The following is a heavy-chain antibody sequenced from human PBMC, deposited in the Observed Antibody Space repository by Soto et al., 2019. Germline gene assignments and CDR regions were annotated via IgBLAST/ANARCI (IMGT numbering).Heavy chain of an antibody. CDR1: GDSVSSNSAS. J-gene: IGHJ6*02. D-gene: IGHD3-10*01. CDR2: TYYGHKWYN. CDR3: ASGLKFYASGSPSYGMDV. V-gene: IGHV6-1*01. Sequence: SQTLSLTCSISGDSVSSNSASWNWIRQSPSRGLEWLGRTYYGHKWYNDYAVFVKSRINIDPDTFNKQCTMQLNSVTPDRTAAYYCASGLKFYASGSPSYGMDVWGQATTVIVSS.